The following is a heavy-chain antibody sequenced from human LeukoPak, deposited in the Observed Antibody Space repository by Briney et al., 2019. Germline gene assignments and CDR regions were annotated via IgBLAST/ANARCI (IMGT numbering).Heavy chain of an antibody. D-gene: IGHD3-22*01. V-gene: IGHV1-69*06. Sequence: ASVKVSCKASGGTFSSYAISWVRQAPGQGLEWMGGIIPIFGTANYAQKFQGRVTITADKSTSTAYMELSSLRSEDTAVYYCARDLYYYDSSGLNAFDIWGQGTMVTVSS. CDR2: IIPIFGTA. J-gene: IGHJ3*02. CDR3: ARDLYYYDSSGLNAFDI. CDR1: GGTFSSYA.